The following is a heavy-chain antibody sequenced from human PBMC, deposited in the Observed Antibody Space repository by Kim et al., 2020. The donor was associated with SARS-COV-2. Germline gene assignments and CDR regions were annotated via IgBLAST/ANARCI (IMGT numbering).Heavy chain of an antibody. V-gene: IGHV3-53*01. Sequence: GGSLRLSCAASGFTVSSYYMAWVRQAPGKGLEWVSVIYGGGSTNYTDSVKGRFTISRDNSKNTVYLQMNSLRAEDTAVYYCASNLGGGATGGQWGQGTLVTVSS. CDR3: ASNLGGGATGGQ. D-gene: IGHD5-12*01. J-gene: IGHJ4*02. CDR2: IYGGGST. CDR1: GFTVSSYY.